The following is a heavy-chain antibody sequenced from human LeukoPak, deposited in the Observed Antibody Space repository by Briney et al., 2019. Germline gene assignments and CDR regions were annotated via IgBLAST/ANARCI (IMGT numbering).Heavy chain of an antibody. Sequence: GGSLRLSCAASGFTFDDYTMHWVRQPPGKGLEWVSGITGNSGSTDYADSVRGRFTISRDNAKNSLYLQMNTLREEDTALYYCAKGNWGNAFDIWGQGTMVTVSS. D-gene: IGHD7-27*01. CDR2: ITGNSGST. V-gene: IGHV3-9*01. CDR3: AKGNWGNAFDI. CDR1: GFTFDDYT. J-gene: IGHJ3*02.